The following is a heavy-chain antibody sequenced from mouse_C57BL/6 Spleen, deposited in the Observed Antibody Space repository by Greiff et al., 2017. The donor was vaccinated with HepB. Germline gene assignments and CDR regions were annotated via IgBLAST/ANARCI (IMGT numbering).Heavy chain of an antibody. CDR2: INPGSGGT. V-gene: IGHV1-54*01. CDR1: GYAFTNYL. CDR3: AREGVYYGSNYAMDY. J-gene: IGHJ4*01. D-gene: IGHD1-1*01. Sequence: LQESGAELVRPGTSVKVSCKASGYAFTNYLIEWVKQRPGQGLEWIGVINPGSGGTNYNEKFKGKATLTADKSSSTAYMQLSSLTSEDSAVYFCAREGVYYGSNYAMDYWGQGTSVTVSS.